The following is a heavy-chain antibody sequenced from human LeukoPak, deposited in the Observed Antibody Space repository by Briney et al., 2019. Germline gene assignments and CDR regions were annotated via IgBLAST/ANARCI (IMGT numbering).Heavy chain of an antibody. J-gene: IGHJ6*02. CDR1: GFTFSSYG. Sequence: GGSLRLSCAASGFTFSSYGMHWVRQAPGKGLEWVAVISYDGSNKYYADSVKGRFTISRGNSKNTLYLQMNSLRAEDTAVYYCAKNGGRLLYYYGMDVWGQGTTVTVSS. V-gene: IGHV3-30*18. CDR2: ISYDGSNK. CDR3: AKNGGRLLYYYGMDV. D-gene: IGHD3-16*01.